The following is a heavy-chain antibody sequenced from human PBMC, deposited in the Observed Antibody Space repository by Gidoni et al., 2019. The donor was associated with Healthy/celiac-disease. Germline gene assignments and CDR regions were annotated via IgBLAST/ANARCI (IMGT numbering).Heavy chain of an antibody. Sequence: QLQLQESGPGLVKPSETLSLTCTVSGGSISSSSYYWGWIRQPPGKGLEWIGSIYYGGGTYYNPSLKSRVTISVDTSKNQFSLKLSAVTAADTAVYYGASGIAADSEYFQHWGQGTLVTVSS. CDR3: ASGIAADSEYFQH. V-gene: IGHV4-39*07. J-gene: IGHJ1*01. D-gene: IGHD6-13*01. CDR1: GGSISSSSYY. CDR2: IYYGGGT.